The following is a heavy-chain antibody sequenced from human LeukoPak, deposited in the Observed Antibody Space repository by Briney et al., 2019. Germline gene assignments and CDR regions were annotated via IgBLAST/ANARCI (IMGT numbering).Heavy chain of an antibody. CDR2: ISGNGGPV. CDR1: GFTFSDYY. J-gene: IGHJ6*03. Sequence: GGSLRLSCAASGFTFSDYYMSWVRQAPGKGLEWLSYISGNGGPVYYADSVKGRFTISRDNAKNSLYLQMNSLRAEDTAVYYCARKDFWSGYYRYYYYYMDVWGKGTTVTVSS. CDR3: ARKDFWSGYYRYYYYYMDV. V-gene: IGHV3-11*04. D-gene: IGHD3-3*01.